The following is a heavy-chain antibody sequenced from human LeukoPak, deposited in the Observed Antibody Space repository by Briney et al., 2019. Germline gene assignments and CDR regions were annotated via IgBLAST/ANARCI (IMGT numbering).Heavy chain of an antibody. CDR3: AKDRSGFGANDY. V-gene: IGHV3-23*01. CDR2: ISNSGGDT. D-gene: IGHD3-10*01. Sequence: GGSLRLSCAASGFTFSSYSMNWVRQAPGKGLRWVSTISNSGGDTYYADSVKGRFTISRDNSKNTLYLQMNSLRVEDTAVYYCAKDRSGFGANDYWGQGTLVTVSS. J-gene: IGHJ4*02. CDR1: GFTFSSYS.